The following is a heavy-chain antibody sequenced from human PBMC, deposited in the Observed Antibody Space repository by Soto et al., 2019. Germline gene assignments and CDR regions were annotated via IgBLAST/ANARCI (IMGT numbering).Heavy chain of an antibody. Sequence: GASVKVSCKASGYTFTSYAMHWVRQAPGQRLEWMGWINAGNGNTKYSQKFQGRVTITRDTSASTAYMELSSLRSEDTAVYYCAMSIAEGLYLGYFDYWGQGTLVTVSS. CDR2: INAGNGNT. CDR1: GYTFTSYA. J-gene: IGHJ4*02. CDR3: AMSIAEGLYLGYFDY. D-gene: IGHD6-6*01. V-gene: IGHV1-3*01.